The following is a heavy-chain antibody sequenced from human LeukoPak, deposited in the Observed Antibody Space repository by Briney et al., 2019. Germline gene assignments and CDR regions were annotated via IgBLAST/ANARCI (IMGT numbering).Heavy chain of an antibody. CDR2: IRYDGSNK. D-gene: IGHD3-3*01. Sequence: GGSLRLSCAASGFSFSNYGMDWVRQPPGKGLEWVALIRYDGSNKHYADSVKGRFSISRDNSKTTLYLQMNSLRPEDTAVYYCAKDFPSRDNFWSGYYTDFDYWGQGTLVTVSS. V-gene: IGHV3-30*02. CDR3: AKDFPSRDNFWSGYYTDFDY. J-gene: IGHJ4*02. CDR1: GFSFSNYG.